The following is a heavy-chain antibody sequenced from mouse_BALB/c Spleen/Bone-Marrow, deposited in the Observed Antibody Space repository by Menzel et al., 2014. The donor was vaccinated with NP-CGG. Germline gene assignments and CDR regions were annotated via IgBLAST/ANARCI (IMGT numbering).Heavy chain of an antibody. CDR1: GYTFPSYY. J-gene: IGHJ4*01. CDR2: IYPGDFNT. D-gene: IGHD2-4*01. Sequence: VQLQQSGPELVKPGASVRISCKASGYTFPSYYVHWVRQRPGQGLEWIGWIYPGDFNTKYNEKFKGKATLTADKSPSTASMQVSSLTSEDSAVYFCARKSQRAYDSMNYWGQGTSVTVSA. V-gene: IGHV1S56*01. CDR3: ARKSQRAYDSMNY.